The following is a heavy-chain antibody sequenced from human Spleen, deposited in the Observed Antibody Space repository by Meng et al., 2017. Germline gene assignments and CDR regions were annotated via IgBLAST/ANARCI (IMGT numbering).Heavy chain of an antibody. CDR2: ISPTASTF. V-gene: IGHV3-48*04. J-gene: IGHJ3*02. Sequence: GESLKISCAASGFTFSSYWMSWVRQAPGKGLEWVSYISPTASTFHYADYVKGRFTISRDNAKNSLYLQMNSLRVEDTAVYYCAKADGSTMVRGWDAFDIWGQGTMVTVSS. CDR1: GFTFSSYW. D-gene: IGHD3-10*01. CDR3: AKADGSTMVRGWDAFDI.